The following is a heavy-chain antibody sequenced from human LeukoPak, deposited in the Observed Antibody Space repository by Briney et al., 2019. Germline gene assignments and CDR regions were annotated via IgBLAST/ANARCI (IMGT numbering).Heavy chain of an antibody. V-gene: IGHV3-33*06. Sequence: PGRSLRLSCAASGFTFSTYGMHWVRQAPGKGLEWVAVIWYDGSDTYYADSVKGRFTISRDNSKNTLYLQMNSLRAEDTAVYYCAKDSPYSSAWYCFDYWGQGTLVTVSS. CDR2: IWYDGSDT. CDR1: GFTFSTYG. J-gene: IGHJ4*02. CDR3: AKDSPYSSAWYCFDY. D-gene: IGHD6-19*01.